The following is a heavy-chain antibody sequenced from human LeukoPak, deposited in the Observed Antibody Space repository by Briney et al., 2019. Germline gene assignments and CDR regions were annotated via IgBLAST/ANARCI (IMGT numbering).Heavy chain of an antibody. CDR2: ISSSGSNI. CDR1: GFTLSRYE. Sequence: GGSLRLSCAASGFTLSRYEMNGVGQAAGKGVEWVSYISSSGSNIYYADAVKGRFTISRGNAKNSLYLQMNSLRAEDTAVYYCARTRGDYGDYAGYWGQGTLVTVSS. CDR3: ARTRGDYGDYAGY. D-gene: IGHD4-17*01. J-gene: IGHJ4*02. V-gene: IGHV3-48*03.